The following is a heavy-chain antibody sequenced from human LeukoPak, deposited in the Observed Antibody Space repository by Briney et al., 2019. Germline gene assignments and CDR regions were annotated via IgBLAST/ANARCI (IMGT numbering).Heavy chain of an antibody. CDR1: GYTFTSYG. CDR3: ARDHGRWFGELSEYAFDI. CDR2: ISAYNGNT. J-gene: IGHJ3*02. Sequence: ASVKVSCKAPGYTFTSYGISWVRQAPGQGLEWMGWISAYNGNTNYAQKLQGRVTMTTDTSTSTAYMELRSPRSDDTAVYYCARDHGRWFGELSEYAFDIWGQGTMVTVSS. D-gene: IGHD3-10*01. V-gene: IGHV1-18*01.